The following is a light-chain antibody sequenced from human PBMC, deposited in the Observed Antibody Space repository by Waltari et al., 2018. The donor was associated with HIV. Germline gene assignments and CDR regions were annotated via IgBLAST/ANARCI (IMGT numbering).Light chain of an antibody. CDR1: SSDIGGYNY. Sequence: QSALTQPASVSGSPGQSITISCTGTSSDIGGYNYVSWYQQHPGKPPKVLIYDVINRPSGISDRLSGSKSGSTASLTISGLQAEDEADYYCASYTARSIPWVFGGGTKLTVV. CDR3: ASYTARSIPWV. V-gene: IGLV2-14*03. J-gene: IGLJ3*02. CDR2: DVI.